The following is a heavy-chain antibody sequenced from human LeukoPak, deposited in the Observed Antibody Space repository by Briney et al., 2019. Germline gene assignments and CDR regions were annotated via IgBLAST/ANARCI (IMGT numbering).Heavy chain of an antibody. J-gene: IGHJ4*02. CDR1: GFTFSVYA. D-gene: IGHD2-2*02. CDR2: ISGSSSHT. Sequence: GGSLRLSCAASGFTFSVYAMSWVRQAPGKGLEWVSGISGSSSHTKDADFVRGRFTIYRDNSRNTLSLQLNSLTAEDTAVYYCAKEHDYTNAAPEWGFDSWGQGSLVIVSS. CDR3: AKEHDYTNAAPEWGFDS. V-gene: IGHV3-23*01.